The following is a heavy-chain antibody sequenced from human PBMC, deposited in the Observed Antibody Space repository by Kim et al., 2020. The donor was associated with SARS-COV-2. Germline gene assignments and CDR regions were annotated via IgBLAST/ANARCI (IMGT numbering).Heavy chain of an antibody. CDR3: ARDIYGDYNGFDY. CDR2: IIPSLDVP. D-gene: IGHD4-17*01. Sequence: SVKVSCKASGGTFSSYGISWVRQAPGQGLEWMGRIIPSLDVPNYAQEFQGRLTIIADTSTSTVYLDLGSLTSDNTAVYYCARDIYGDYNGFDYWGQGTL. CDR1: GGTFSSYG. V-gene: IGHV1-69*04. J-gene: IGHJ4*02.